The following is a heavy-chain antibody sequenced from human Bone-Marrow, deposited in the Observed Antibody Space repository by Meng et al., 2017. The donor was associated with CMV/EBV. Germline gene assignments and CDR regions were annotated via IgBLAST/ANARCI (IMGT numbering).Heavy chain of an antibody. CDR3: ARGGTFYYGSGSYYLFDY. CDR1: GDSISSTSNY. D-gene: IGHD3-10*01. J-gene: IGHJ4*02. CDR2: IYYSGST. Sequence: SETLSLTCTVSGDSISSTSNYWSWIRQPPGKGLEWIGYIYYSGSTNYNPSLKSRVTISVDTSKNQFSLKLSSVTAEDTAVYYCARGGTFYYGSGSYYLFDYWGQGTLVTVSS. V-gene: IGHV4-61*01.